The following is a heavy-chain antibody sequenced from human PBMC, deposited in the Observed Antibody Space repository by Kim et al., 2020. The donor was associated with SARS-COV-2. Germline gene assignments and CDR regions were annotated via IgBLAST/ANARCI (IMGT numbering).Heavy chain of an antibody. D-gene: IGHD3-22*01. Sequence: GGSLRLSCAASGFTFSSYGMHWVRQAPGKGLEWVAVISYDGSNKYYADSVKGRFTISRDNSKNTLHLQMNSLRAEDTTVYYCAKDRSHYDSSGYYYILLDAFDIWGQGTMVTVSS. CDR3: AKDRSHYDSSGYYYILLDAFDI. V-gene: IGHV3-30*18. CDR1: GFTFSSYG. CDR2: ISYDGSNK. J-gene: IGHJ3*02.